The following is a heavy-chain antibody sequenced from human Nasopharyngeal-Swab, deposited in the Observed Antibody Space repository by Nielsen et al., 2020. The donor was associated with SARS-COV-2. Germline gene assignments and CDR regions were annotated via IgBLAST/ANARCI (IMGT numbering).Heavy chain of an antibody. CDR3: AGRDSADY. Sequence: ASVKVSCNASGFSFTNYDILWARQAPAQRPEWRGWIYVGNGDTQYTPNFQGRVTFTRDTSANTAYMEMISLTSEDTAVFYCAGRDSADYWGQGTLVTVSS. V-gene: IGHV1-3*01. J-gene: IGHJ4*02. CDR1: GFSFTNYD. CDR2: IYVGNGDT. D-gene: IGHD2-15*01.